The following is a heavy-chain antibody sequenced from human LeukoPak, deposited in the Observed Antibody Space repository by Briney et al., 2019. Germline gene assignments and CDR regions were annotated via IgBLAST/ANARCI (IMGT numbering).Heavy chain of an antibody. CDR2: ISYDGSNK. Sequence: GGSLRLSCAASGFTFSSYAMHWVRQAPGKGLEWVAVISYDGSNKYYAASVKGRFTISRDKSKNTLYLQMNSLRAEDTAVYYCAKGGKYDILTGYTEYWGQGTLVTVSS. J-gene: IGHJ4*02. CDR3: AKGGKYDILTGYTEY. D-gene: IGHD3-9*01. CDR1: GFTFSSYA. V-gene: IGHV3-30-3*01.